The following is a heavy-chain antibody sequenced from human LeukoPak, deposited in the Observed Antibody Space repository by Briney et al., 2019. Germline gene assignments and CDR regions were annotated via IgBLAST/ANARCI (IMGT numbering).Heavy chain of an antibody. J-gene: IGHJ6*03. D-gene: IGHD6-6*01. CDR2: IIPIFGTA. Sequence: ASVKVSCKASGATFSSYAISWVRQAPGQGLEWMGGIIPIFGTANYAQKFQGRVTITTDESTSTAYMELSSLRSEDTAVYYCARDRGSSSSWHYYYYMDVWGKGTTVTVSS. CDR3: ARDRGSSSSWHYYYYMDV. V-gene: IGHV1-69*05. CDR1: GATFSSYA.